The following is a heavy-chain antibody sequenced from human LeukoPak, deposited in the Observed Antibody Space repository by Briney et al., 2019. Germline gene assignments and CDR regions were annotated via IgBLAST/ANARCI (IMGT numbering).Heavy chain of an antibody. CDR3: ARGPSTVYYYYYMDV. CDR2: IYTSGST. Sequence: PSETLSLTCTVSGGSISSYYWSWLRQPAGKGLEWIGRIYTSGSTNYNPSLKSRVTMSVDTSKNQFSLKLSSVTAADTAVYYCARGPSTVYYYYYMDVWGKGTTVTISS. D-gene: IGHD4-17*01. CDR1: GGSISSYY. V-gene: IGHV4-4*07. J-gene: IGHJ6*03.